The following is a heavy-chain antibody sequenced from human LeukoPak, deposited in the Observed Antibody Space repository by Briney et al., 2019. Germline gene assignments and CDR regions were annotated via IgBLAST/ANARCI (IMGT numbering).Heavy chain of an antibody. V-gene: IGHV4-34*01. Sequence: PSETLSLTCAVYGGTFSGYYWSWIRQPPGKGLEWIGEINHSGSTNYNPSLKSRVTISVDTSKNQFSLKLSSVTAADTAVYYCARGAVAAPVDYWGQGTLVSVSS. CDR3: ARGAVAAPVDY. CDR1: GGTFSGYY. D-gene: IGHD2-15*01. J-gene: IGHJ4*02. CDR2: INHSGST.